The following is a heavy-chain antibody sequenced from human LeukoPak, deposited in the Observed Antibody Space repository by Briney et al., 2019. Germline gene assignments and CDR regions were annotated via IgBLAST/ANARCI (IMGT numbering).Heavy chain of an antibody. J-gene: IGHJ6*02. CDR3: AREDSGYDLGRYYYGMDV. D-gene: IGHD5-12*01. CDR1: GFTFSDYY. Sequence: PGGSLRLSCAASGFTFSDYYMSWIRQAPGQGLEWVSYISSSGSTIYYADSVKGRFTISRDNAKNSLYLQMNSLRAEDTAVYYCAREDSGYDLGRYYYGMDVWGQGTSVTVSS. CDR2: ISSSGSTI. V-gene: IGHV3-11*01.